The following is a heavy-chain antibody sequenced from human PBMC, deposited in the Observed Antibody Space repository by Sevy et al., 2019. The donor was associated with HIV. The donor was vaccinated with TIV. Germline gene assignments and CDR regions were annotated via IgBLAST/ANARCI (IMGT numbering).Heavy chain of an antibody. CDR3: ARQVRFSGVIINRFEY. J-gene: IGHJ4*01. CDR1: GDSISSQSYY. V-gene: IGHV4-39*01. Sequence: SETLSLTCTVSGDSISSQSYYWAWIRQSPGKGLEWIASIYYRGSSYYNLSLRGRVTISVDTSKEQISLKLSSVTAADTAVYFCARQVRFSGVIINRFEYWGHGTLVTVSS. D-gene: IGHD3-3*01. CDR2: IYYRGSS.